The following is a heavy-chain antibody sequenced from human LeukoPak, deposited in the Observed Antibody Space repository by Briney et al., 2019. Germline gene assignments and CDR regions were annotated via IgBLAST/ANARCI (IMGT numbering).Heavy chain of an antibody. V-gene: IGHV3-23*01. J-gene: IGHJ5*02. CDR1: GFTFSSYS. D-gene: IGHD1-26*01. CDR3: AKDAAGARIPFDL. CDR2: ITGSGSNT. Sequence: GGSLRLSCAASGFTFSSYSMSWVRHAPGKGREWVSGITGSGSNTSYADSVKGRFTISRDSSKNTLYLQMTSLRAEDTALYYCAKDAAGARIPFDLWGQGTLVTVSS.